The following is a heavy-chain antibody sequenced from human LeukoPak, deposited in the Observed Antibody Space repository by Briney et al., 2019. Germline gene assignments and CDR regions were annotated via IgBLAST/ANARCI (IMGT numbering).Heavy chain of an antibody. D-gene: IGHD2-21*02. J-gene: IGHJ4*02. V-gene: IGHV3-23*01. CDR2: ISGSGGST. CDR1: GFTFSSYA. CDR3: ARAEHIVVVTAIPGY. Sequence: GGSLRLSCAASGFTFSSYAMSSVRQAPGKGLEWVSAISGSGGSTYYADSVKGRFTISRDNSKNTLYLQMNSLRAEDTAVYYCARAEHIVVVTAIPGYWGQGTLVTVSS.